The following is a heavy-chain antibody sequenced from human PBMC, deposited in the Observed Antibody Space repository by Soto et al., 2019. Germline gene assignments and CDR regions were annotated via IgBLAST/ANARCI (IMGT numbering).Heavy chain of an antibody. Sequence: NPSETLSLTCTVSGGSISSGNYYWTWIRQRPGKGLEWIGYIFHSGRTYFHPSLKSRVTISVDTSKNQFSLNLSSVTAADTAVYYCARDRSTVSYDAFDVWGQGTMVTVSS. CDR2: IFHSGRT. D-gene: IGHD4-17*01. V-gene: IGHV4-31*03. J-gene: IGHJ3*01. CDR1: GGSISSGNYY. CDR3: ARDRSTVSYDAFDV.